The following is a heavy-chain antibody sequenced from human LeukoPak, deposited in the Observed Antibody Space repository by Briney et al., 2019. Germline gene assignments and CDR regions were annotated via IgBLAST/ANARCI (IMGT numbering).Heavy chain of an antibody. J-gene: IGHJ6*03. V-gene: IGHV1-8*01. D-gene: IGHD2-8*01. CDR3: ARGPEETNGPYYYMDV. Sequence: ASVKVSCKASGYTFTSYDINWVRQATGQGLEWMGWMNPNTGNTGYAQKFQGRVTITRNTSISTAYMELSSLRSEDTAVYYCARGPEETNGPYYYMDVWGKGTTVTISS. CDR1: GYTFTSYD. CDR2: MNPNTGNT.